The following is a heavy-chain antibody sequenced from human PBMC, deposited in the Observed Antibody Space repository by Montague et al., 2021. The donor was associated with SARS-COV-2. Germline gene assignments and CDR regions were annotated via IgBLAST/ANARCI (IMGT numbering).Heavy chain of an antibody. CDR2: IYYSGST. D-gene: IGHD1-26*01. V-gene: IGHV4-39*01. Sequence: SETLSPTCTVSGSSISSSSYYWGWIRQPPGKGLEWIGSIYYSGSTYYNPSLKSRVTISVDTSKNQFSLKLSSVTAADTAVYYCAIEVGAMVYYYGMDVWGQGTTVTVSS. J-gene: IGHJ6*02. CDR3: AIEVGAMVYYYGMDV. CDR1: GSSISSSSYY.